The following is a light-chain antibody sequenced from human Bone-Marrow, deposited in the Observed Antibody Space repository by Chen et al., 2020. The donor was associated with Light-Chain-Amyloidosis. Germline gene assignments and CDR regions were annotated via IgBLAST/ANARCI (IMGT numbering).Light chain of an antibody. CDR3: QQYGTSPLT. V-gene: IGKV3-20*01. Sequence: IVLTPSPGTLPLSPGEGANLSRKASQTIRSNYLTWYQQKFGQAPRLLIYGSSSRATGIPDRFTGSGSGTDFTLTINRLEPEDCAMYYCQQYGTSPLTFGGGTKVEIK. J-gene: IGKJ4*01. CDR2: GSS. CDR1: QTIRSNY.